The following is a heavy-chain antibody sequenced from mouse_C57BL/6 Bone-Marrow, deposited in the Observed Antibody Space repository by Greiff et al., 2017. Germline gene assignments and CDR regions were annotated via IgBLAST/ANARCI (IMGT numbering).Heavy chain of an antibody. Sequence: QVQLQQSGAELVRPGTSVKLSCKASGYTFTSYWMHWVKQRPGQGLEWIGVIDPSDSYTNYNQKFKGKATLTVDTSSSTAYMQLSSLTSEDSAVDYYERACSTVVAVDYWGQGTTLTVSS. D-gene: IGHD1-1*01. CDR1: GYTFTSYW. J-gene: IGHJ2*01. CDR3: ERACSTVVAVDY. V-gene: IGHV1-59*01. CDR2: IDPSDSYT.